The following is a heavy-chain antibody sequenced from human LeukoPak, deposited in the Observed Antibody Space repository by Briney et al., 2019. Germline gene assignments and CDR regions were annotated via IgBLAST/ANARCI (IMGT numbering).Heavy chain of an antibody. CDR1: GFTFSTYG. Sequence: GGSLRLSCAASGFTFSTYGMHWVRQAPGKGLEWVAVISSDGSNKYYADSVKGRFIISRDNSKNTLFLQMNSLRAEDTAVYYCAKDSTSYYYGLDYWGLGTLVTVSS. J-gene: IGHJ4*02. CDR3: AKDSTSYYYGLDY. CDR2: ISSDGSNK. D-gene: IGHD3-22*01. V-gene: IGHV3-30*18.